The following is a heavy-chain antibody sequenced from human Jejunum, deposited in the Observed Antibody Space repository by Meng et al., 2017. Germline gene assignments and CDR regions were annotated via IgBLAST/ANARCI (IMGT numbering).Heavy chain of an antibody. V-gene: IGHV4-30-2*01. CDR1: GGSINSDGFT. CDR2: IYHTGSP. CDR3: ARMDSAVHYFDY. D-gene: IGHD2-2*03. Sequence: QLQLQQSGSGRGKPSQTRSLTGAVSGGSINSDGFTWSWIRQPPGKGLEWIGYIYHTGSPYYNPSLKSRLTISVDKSVNQFSLKLSSVTAADTAVYYCARMDSAVHYFDYWGQGTLVTVSS. J-gene: IGHJ4*02.